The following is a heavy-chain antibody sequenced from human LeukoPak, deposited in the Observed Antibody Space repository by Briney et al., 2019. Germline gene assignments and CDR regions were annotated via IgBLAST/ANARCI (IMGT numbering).Heavy chain of an antibody. J-gene: IGHJ4*02. D-gene: IGHD6-13*01. V-gene: IGHV3-23*01. CDR1: GFTFSRSA. CDR2: ITAGGDST. CDR3: AKSHASIWNVYDY. Sequence: PGGSLRLSCAAPGFTFSRSAMSWVRLAPGEGLEWVSAITAGGDSTYYAESVKGRFTISRDNLKNMVFLQMSTLRAEDTAIYYCAKSHASIWNVYDYWGQGTLVTVSS.